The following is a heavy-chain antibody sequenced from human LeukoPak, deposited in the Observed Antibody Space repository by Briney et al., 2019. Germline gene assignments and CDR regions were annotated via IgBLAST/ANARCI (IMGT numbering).Heavy chain of an antibody. CDR1: RFTFSSYE. CDR2: ISSSGSTI. Sequence: QSGGSLRLSCAASRFTFSSYEMNWVRQAPGKGLEWVSYISSSGSTIYYADSVKGRFTISRDNAKNSLYLQMNSLRAEDTAVYYCAREGRLITYYDILTGYFPHYYMDVWGKGTTVTISS. D-gene: IGHD3-9*01. V-gene: IGHV3-48*03. J-gene: IGHJ6*03. CDR3: AREGRLITYYDILTGYFPHYYMDV.